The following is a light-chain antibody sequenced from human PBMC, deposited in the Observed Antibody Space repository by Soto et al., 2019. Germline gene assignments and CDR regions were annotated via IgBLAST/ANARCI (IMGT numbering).Light chain of an antibody. Sequence: EIVLTQSPDTLSLSPGERATLSCRASQSIGPYLAWYQQKPGQSPRLLVYDAVNRAAGAPDRFSGSGSGTEFTLTISSLEPEDSAVYLCQQRSDWPPLTFGGGTKVEIK. CDR1: QSIGPY. J-gene: IGKJ4*01. V-gene: IGKV3-11*01. CDR2: DAV. CDR3: QQRSDWPPLT.